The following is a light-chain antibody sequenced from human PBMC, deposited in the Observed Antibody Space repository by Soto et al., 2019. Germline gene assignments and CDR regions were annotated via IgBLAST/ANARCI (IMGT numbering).Light chain of an antibody. CDR1: SSDVGGYNY. CDR2: EVN. CDR3: SSYSGSNRFE. V-gene: IGLV2-8*01. Sequence: QSVLTQPPSASGSPGQSVTISCTGTSSDVGGYNYVSWYQQHPGKAPKLIIYEVNKRPSGVPDRFSGSKSGNTASLTVSGLQAEDEDAYYCSSYSGSNRFEVGGGTKLTVL. J-gene: IGLJ2*01.